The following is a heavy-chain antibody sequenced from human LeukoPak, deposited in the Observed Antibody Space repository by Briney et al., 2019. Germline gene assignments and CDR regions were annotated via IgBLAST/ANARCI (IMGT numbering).Heavy chain of an antibody. D-gene: IGHD6-19*01. J-gene: IGHJ4*02. CDR1: GYSFSAYY. V-gene: IGHV1-2*02. CDR3: ARDQYSSGSYLF. Sequence: ASVKVSCKTSGYSFSAYYIHWVRQAPGQGLEWMGWINPNSGATIHAQKFQGRVTMTRDTSISTAYMDLSRLTSDDAAVYYCARDQYSSGSYLFWGQGTLVTVSS. CDR2: INPNSGAT.